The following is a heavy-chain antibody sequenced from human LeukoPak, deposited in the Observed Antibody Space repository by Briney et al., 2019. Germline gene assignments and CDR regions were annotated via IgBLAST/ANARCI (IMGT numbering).Heavy chain of an antibody. D-gene: IGHD6-13*01. J-gene: IGHJ4*02. CDR1: GYTFPSYF. CDR3: AKGGAAGVDY. V-gene: IGHV1-46*01. Sequence: ASVKVSCKASGYTFPSYFMHWVRQAPGQGLEWMGIINPTGGSTTYAQKFQGRVTMTRDTSTSTVYMELSSLRSDDTAVYYCAKGGAAGVDYWGQGTLVTVSS. CDR2: INPTGGST.